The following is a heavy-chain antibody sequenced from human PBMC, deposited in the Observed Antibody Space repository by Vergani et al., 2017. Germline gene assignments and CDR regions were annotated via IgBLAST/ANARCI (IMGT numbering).Heavy chain of an antibody. Sequence: QVQLVQSGAEVKKPGASVKVSCKASGYTFTGYYMHWVRQAPGQGLEWMGWINPNSGGTNYAQKFQGRVTMTRDTSISTAYMELSRLRSDDTAVYYCATLTPDDILTGSKTANFDYWGQGTLVTVSS. CDR1: GYTFTGYY. D-gene: IGHD3-9*01. J-gene: IGHJ4*02. CDR2: INPNSGGT. V-gene: IGHV1-2*02. CDR3: ATLTPDDILTGSKTANFDY.